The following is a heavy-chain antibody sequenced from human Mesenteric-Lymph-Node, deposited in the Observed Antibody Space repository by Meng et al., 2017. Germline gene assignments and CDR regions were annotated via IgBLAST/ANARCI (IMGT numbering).Heavy chain of an antibody. Sequence: SETLSLTCTVSGDSVSGGSYYWTWIRQPPGKGLEWIGYIYYSGSTYYNPSLKSRVTLSVDTSKNQLSLCLSSVSAADTAVYYCARARVPPIFYGAYDQYYFDYWGQGTSVTVSS. J-gene: IGHJ4*02. CDR2: IYYSGST. CDR3: ARARVPPIFYGAYDQYYFDY. V-gene: IGHV4-61*01. D-gene: IGHD4-17*01. CDR1: GDSVSGGSYY.